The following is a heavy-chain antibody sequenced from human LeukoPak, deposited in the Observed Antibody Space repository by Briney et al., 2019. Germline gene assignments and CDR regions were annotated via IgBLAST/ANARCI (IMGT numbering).Heavy chain of an antibody. J-gene: IGHJ6*02. CDR3: VKSPAGSHYYGMDV. D-gene: IGHD6-19*01. CDR2: ISWNSGSI. V-gene: IGHV3-9*01. CDR1: GFTFDDYA. Sequence: GGSLRLSCAASGFTFDDYAMHWVRQAPGKGLEWVSGISWNSGSIGYADSVKGRFTISRDNAKNSLYLQMNSLRAEDTALYYCVKSPAGSHYYGMDVWGQGTTVTVSS.